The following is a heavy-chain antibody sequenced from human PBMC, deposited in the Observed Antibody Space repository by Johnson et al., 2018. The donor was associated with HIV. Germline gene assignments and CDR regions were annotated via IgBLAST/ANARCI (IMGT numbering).Heavy chain of an antibody. J-gene: IGHJ3*02. Sequence: VQLVESGGGVVQPGRSLRLSCAASGFTFSGSAMHWVRQASGKGLEWVGRIRRKANSYATADAAAVKGRFTIYRDDSKNTAYMQMNSLKTEDTAVYYCPRHQIRTNLGSYPFDIWGQGTMVTVSS. V-gene: IGHV3-73*01. D-gene: IGHD7-27*01. CDR1: GFTFSGSA. CDR3: PRHQIRTNLGSYPFDI. CDR2: IRRKANSYAT.